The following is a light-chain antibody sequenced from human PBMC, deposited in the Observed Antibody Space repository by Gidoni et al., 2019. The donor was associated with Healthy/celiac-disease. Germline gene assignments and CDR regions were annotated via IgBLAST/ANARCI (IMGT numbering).Light chain of an antibody. Sequence: EIVLTQSPATLSLSPGERATLSCRASQSVSSYLAWYQQKLGQAPRPLIYDASNRATGIPARFSGSGSGTDFTLTISSLEPEDFAVYYCQQRSNWPPLTFGGGTKVEIK. CDR1: QSVSSY. CDR3: QQRSNWPPLT. J-gene: IGKJ4*01. V-gene: IGKV3-11*01. CDR2: DAS.